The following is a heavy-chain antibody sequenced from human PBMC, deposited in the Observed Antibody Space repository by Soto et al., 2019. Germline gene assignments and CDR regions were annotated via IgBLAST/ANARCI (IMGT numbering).Heavy chain of an antibody. CDR3: AKDNAEYQLLCGFDY. Sequence: PGGCLRLSCAASGFTFSNYAMTWFRQAPGKGLEWVSTISGSGGGTFQADSVKGRFTISRDNSKNTLYLQMNSLRAEDTAVYYCAKDNAEYQLLCGFDYWGQGTLVTVSS. V-gene: IGHV3-23*01. CDR1: GFTFSNYA. CDR2: ISGSGGGT. J-gene: IGHJ4*02. D-gene: IGHD2-2*01.